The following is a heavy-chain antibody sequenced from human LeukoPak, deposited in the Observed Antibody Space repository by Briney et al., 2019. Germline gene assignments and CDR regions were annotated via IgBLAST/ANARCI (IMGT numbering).Heavy chain of an antibody. Sequence: SETLSLTCTVSGGSISSGDYYWSWIRQPPGKGLEWIGYIYYSGSTYYNPSLKRHFTISVDTTNNQLPLKLSSVPAADTAVYYCARSVGRGVYYDSSGYLDYWGQGTLVSVSS. CDR2: IYYSGST. CDR1: GGSISSGDYY. D-gene: IGHD3-22*01. CDR3: ARSVGRGVYYDSSGYLDY. J-gene: IGHJ4*02. V-gene: IGHV4-30-4*08.